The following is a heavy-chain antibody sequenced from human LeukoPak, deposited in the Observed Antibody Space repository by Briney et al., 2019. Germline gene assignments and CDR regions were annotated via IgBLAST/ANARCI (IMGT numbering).Heavy chain of an antibody. V-gene: IGHV4-30-2*01. J-gene: IGHJ4*02. CDR2: IYHSGST. CDR3: ASHIAAAGTSFD. CDR1: GGSISSGGYS. Sequence: SETLSLTCAVSGGSISSGGYSWSWIRQPPGKGLEWIGYIYHSGSTYYNPSLKSRVTISVDRSKNQFSLKLSSVTAADTAVYYCASHIAAAGTSFDWGQGTLVTVSS. D-gene: IGHD6-13*01.